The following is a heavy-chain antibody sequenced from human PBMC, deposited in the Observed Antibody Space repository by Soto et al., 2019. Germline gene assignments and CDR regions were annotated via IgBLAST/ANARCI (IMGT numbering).Heavy chain of an antibody. CDR1: GYTVSIYG. D-gene: IGHD3-10*01. CDR3: VSDLDGSESYYPDY. V-gene: IGHV1-18*01. J-gene: IGHJ4*02. CDR2: TRPNKGKT. Sequence: QVQLVQSGAEVNKPGASVKVSCKASGYTVSIYGINWVRQAPGQGLEWMGCTRPNKGKTKYAQNLPGRVAMTTGTSTSTAYRELRSLRPDDTAVYYCVSDLDGSESYYPDYWGQGTLVTVSS.